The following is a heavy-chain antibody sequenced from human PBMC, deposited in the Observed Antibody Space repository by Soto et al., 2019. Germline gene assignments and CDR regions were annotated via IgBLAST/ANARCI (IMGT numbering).Heavy chain of an antibody. D-gene: IGHD6-13*01. V-gene: IGHV1-69*01. J-gene: IGHJ6*02. CDR2: SIPLFGTA. Sequence: QVQLVQSGAEVKKPGSSVKVSCKASGGTFSTYSISWVRQAPGQGLEWMGGSIPLFGTANYAQKFQGRVTITADESTSIAYMELSSMRSEDTAVYYCARGGQHPNPSFYYTMDVWGQGTTVTVSS. CDR3: ARGGQHPNPSFYYTMDV. CDR1: GGTFSTYS.